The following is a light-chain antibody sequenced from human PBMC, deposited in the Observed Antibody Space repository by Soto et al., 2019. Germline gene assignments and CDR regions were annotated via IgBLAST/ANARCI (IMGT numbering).Light chain of an antibody. CDR3: QHRKDWQVT. Sequence: EIVLTQSPGTLSLSPGERATLSCRASQSVSSNFLAWYQQKPGQAPRLLIYGASNRATGFPDRFSGSGSGTDFTLTITRLEPEDFAVYYCQHRKDWQVTFGQGTRLEIK. CDR2: GAS. V-gene: IGKV3D-20*02. J-gene: IGKJ5*01. CDR1: QSVSSNF.